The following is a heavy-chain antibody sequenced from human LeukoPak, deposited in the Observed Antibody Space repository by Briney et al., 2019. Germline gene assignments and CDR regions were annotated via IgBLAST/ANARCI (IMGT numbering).Heavy chain of an antibody. V-gene: IGHV2-5*01. J-gene: IGHJ6*02. CDR2: TYWNGDK. CDR3: GHRRESFDYHGVDV. CDR1: GLSLSTFGVG. Sequence: ESGPTLVNPTQTLTLTCTFSGLSLSTFGVGVVWIRQPPGKALESLGVTYWNGDKRYNPSLKSRLTITKDTSRNQEVLTMTNMDPVDTATYYCGHRRESFDYHGVDVWGQGTTVTVSS.